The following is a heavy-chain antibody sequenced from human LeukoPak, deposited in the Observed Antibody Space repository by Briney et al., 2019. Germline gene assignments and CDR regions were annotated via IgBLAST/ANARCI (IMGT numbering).Heavy chain of an antibody. V-gene: IGHV3-48*03. J-gene: IGHJ4*02. Sequence: GGSLRLSCAPSGFMFYTYAVNWVRQAPGKGLEWVSYISQSGDAKYYADSVKGRFTISRDNARNSLYLQMNSLRAEDTAIYYCTTQDLVVVPAASHYFDYWGQGILIIVSA. CDR1: GFMFYTYA. CDR3: TTQDLVVVPAASHYFDY. D-gene: IGHD2-15*01. CDR2: ISQSGDAK.